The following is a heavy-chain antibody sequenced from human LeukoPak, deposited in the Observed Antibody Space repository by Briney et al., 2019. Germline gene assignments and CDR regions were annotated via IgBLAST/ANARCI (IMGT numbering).Heavy chain of an antibody. CDR1: GYTFTSYD. Sequence: ASVKVSFTASGYTFTSYDINWVRQATGQGLEWMGWMNPNSGNTGYAQKFQGRVTMTRNTSISTAYMELSSLRSEDTAVYYCARAGTSGSYYTYWGQGTLVTVSS. CDR3: ARAGTSGSYYTY. D-gene: IGHD1-26*01. V-gene: IGHV1-8*01. CDR2: MNPNSGNT. J-gene: IGHJ4*02.